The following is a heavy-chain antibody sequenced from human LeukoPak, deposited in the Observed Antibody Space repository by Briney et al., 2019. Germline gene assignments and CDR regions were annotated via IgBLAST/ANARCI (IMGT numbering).Heavy chain of an antibody. CDR2: MYHSGST. CDR3: ARVTVGYFDY. V-gene: IGHV4-38-2*02. CDR1: GYSISSGYY. D-gene: IGHD4-17*01. J-gene: IGHJ4*02. Sequence: ASETLSLTCTVSGYSISSGYYWGWIRQPPGKGLEWIGNMYHSGSTYYNPSLKSRVTISVDTSKNQFSLKLRSVTAADTAVYYCARVTVGYFDYWGQGTLDTVSS.